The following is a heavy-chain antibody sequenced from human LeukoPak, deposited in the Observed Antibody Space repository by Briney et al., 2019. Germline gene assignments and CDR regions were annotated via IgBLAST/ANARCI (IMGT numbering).Heavy chain of an antibody. Sequence: ASVKVSCKASGYTFTGYYMHWVRQAPGQGLEWMGWINPNSGGTNYAQKFQGRVTMTRDKSIRTAYMELSRLTSDDTAVYYCARDVAVAGAFDYWGQGTLVTVSS. J-gene: IGHJ4*02. V-gene: IGHV1-2*02. CDR3: ARDVAVAGAFDY. D-gene: IGHD6-19*01. CDR1: GYTFTGYY. CDR2: INPNSGGT.